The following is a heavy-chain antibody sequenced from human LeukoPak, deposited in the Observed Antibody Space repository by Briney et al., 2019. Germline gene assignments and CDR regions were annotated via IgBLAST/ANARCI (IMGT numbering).Heavy chain of an antibody. D-gene: IGHD2-15*01. V-gene: IGHV4-39*01. Sequence: SETLSLTCTVSGGSISSSSYYWGWIRQPPGKGLEWIGSLYYSGSTYYNPSLKSRVTISVDTSKNQFSLKLSSVTAADTAVYYCARLGGIVVVAAQDWGQGTLVTVSS. J-gene: IGHJ4*02. CDR1: GGSISSSSYY. CDR2: LYYSGST. CDR3: ARLGGIVVVAAQD.